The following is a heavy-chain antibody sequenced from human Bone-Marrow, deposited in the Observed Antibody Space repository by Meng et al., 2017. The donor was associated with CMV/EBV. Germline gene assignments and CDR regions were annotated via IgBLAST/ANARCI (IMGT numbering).Heavy chain of an antibody. J-gene: IGHJ6*02. CDR1: GYTFSTYD. V-gene: IGHV1-8*02. CDR2: MNANSGNT. CDR3: ARTQIAVEAGGTKTKYYYYGLDV. Sequence: ASVKVSCKASGYTFSTYDINWVRLATGQGLEWMGWMNANSGNTGYEQKFQGRVSMTRDTSTSTAYMELSSLRSEDTAVYFCARTQIAVEAGGTKTKYYYYGLDVWGQGTTVTVSS. D-gene: IGHD6-13*01.